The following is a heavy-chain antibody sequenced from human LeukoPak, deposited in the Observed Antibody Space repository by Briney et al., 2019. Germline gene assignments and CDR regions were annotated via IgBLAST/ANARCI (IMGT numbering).Heavy chain of an antibody. CDR1: GGSVSSSSYY. Sequence: PSETLSLTCTVSGGSVSSSSYYWGWIRRPPGKGLEWIGSIYYSGSTYYNPSLKSRVTISIDTSKNQFSLKLSSVTAADTAVYYCARLRGYSYEMFDYWGQGTLVTVSS. D-gene: IGHD5-18*01. V-gene: IGHV4-39*01. J-gene: IGHJ4*02. CDR3: ARLRGYSYEMFDY. CDR2: IYYSGST.